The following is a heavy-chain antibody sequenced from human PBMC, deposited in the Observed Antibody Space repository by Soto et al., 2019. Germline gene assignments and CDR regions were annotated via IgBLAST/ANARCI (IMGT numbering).Heavy chain of an antibody. V-gene: IGHV3-30-3*01. CDR3: ARGRIPAPGFYYYYGMDV. D-gene: IGHD6-13*01. J-gene: IGHJ6*02. CDR1: GFTFSTYA. Sequence: QVPLVESGGGVVQPEKSLRLSCAASGFTFSTYAMHWVRQAPGKGLEWVAVISQDGSNKCYADSVKGRFTISRDNSKNTLYLQVNSLRTEDTALYYCARGRIPAPGFYYYYGMDVWGQGITVTVSS. CDR2: ISQDGSNK.